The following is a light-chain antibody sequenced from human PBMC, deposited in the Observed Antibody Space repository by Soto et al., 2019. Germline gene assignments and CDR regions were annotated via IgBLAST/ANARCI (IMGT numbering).Light chain of an antibody. J-gene: IGLJ3*02. V-gene: IGLV2-23*01. CDR2: EGS. CDR3: CSYAISSTWV. CDR1: SSDVGSHNL. Sequence: QSVLTQPASVSGSPGQSITISCTGTSSDVGSHNLVSWCQQLPGKAPKLMIYEGSKRPSGVSNRFSGSKSGNTASLTISGLQAEDEADYYCCSYAISSTWVFGGGTKLTVL.